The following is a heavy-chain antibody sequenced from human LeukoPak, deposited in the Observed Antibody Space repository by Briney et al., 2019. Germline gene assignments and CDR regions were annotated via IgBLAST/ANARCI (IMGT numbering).Heavy chain of an antibody. D-gene: IGHD3-16*01. CDR1: GGSISSGGYY. J-gene: IGHJ3*02. Sequence: SETLSLTCTVSGGSISSGGYYWSWIRQPPGKGLEWIGYIYHSGSTYYNPSLKSRVTISVDRSKNQFSLKLSSVTAADTAVYYCARGVWGTYAFDIWGQGTMVTVSS. CDR3: ARGVWGTYAFDI. V-gene: IGHV4-30-2*01. CDR2: IYHSGST.